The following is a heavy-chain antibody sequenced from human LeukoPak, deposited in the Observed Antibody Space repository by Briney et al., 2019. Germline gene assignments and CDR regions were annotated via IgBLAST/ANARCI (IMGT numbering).Heavy chain of an antibody. CDR2: IKQDGSEK. Sequence: PGGSLRLSCAASGFTFGTYWMTWVRQAPGKGLEWVANIKQDGSEKYYVDSVRGRFTISRDNAKNSLYLQMNSLRGEDTAVYYCARDQGQIVATIYNYYGMDVWGKGPRVTVSS. D-gene: IGHD5-12*01. CDR1: GFTFGTYW. V-gene: IGHV3-7*01. J-gene: IGHJ6*04. CDR3: ARDQGQIVATIYNYYGMDV.